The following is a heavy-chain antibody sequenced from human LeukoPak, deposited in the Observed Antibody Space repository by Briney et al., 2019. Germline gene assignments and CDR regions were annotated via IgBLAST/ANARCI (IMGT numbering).Heavy chain of an antibody. D-gene: IGHD4-17*01. J-gene: IGHJ5*02. V-gene: IGHV3-9*01. CDR1: GFTFDDYA. CDR3: AKDQYYGDYAGWFDP. Sequence: GGSLRLSCAASGFTFDDYAMHWVRQAPGKGQEWVSGISWNSGSIGYADSVKGRFTISRDNAKNSLYLQMNSLRAVDTALYYCAKDQYYGDYAGWFDPWGQGTLVTVSS. CDR2: ISWNSGSI.